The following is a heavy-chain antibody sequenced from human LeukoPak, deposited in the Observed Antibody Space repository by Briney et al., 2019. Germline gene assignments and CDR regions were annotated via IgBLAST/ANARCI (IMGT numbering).Heavy chain of an antibody. CDR2: ISGSGDFT. CDR1: GFTFTNYA. D-gene: IGHD5-24*01. V-gene: IGHV3-23*01. CDR3: AKDGARDGYNYPDY. J-gene: IGHJ4*02. Sequence: GGSLRLSCAASGFTFTNYAMSWVRQAPGKGLEWVADISGSGDFTYYADSVKGRFTISRDKAKNTVYLQMSSLRAEDTAVYYCAKDGARDGYNYPDYWGQGTLVTVSS.